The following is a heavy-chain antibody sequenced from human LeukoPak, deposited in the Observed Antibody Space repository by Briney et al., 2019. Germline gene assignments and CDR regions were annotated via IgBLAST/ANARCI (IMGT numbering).Heavy chain of an antibody. CDR1: GFAFSDYY. CDR3: ARDRDYYDSRENYFDY. D-gene: IGHD3-22*01. Sequence: PGGSLRLSCAASGFAFSDYYMSWIRQAPGKGLEWVSYISSSGSTIYYADSVKGRFTISRDNAKNSLYLQMNSLRAEDTAVYYCARDRDYYDSRENYFDYWGQGTLVTVSS. J-gene: IGHJ4*02. CDR2: ISSSGSTI. V-gene: IGHV3-11*01.